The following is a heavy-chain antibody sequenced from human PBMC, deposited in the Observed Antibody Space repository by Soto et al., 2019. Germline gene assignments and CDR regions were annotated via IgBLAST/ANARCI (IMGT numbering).Heavy chain of an antibody. CDR2: IYTSGST. Sequence: SETLSLTCTVSGGSISSYYWSWIRQPAGKGLEWIGRIYTSGSTNYNPSLKSRVTMSVDTSKNQFSLKLSSVTAADTAVYYCARDEYDYSSGYYYYYGMDVWGQGTTVTVSS. V-gene: IGHV4-4*07. CDR1: GGSISSYY. CDR3: ARDEYDYSSGYYYYYGMDV. J-gene: IGHJ6*02. D-gene: IGHD5-18*01.